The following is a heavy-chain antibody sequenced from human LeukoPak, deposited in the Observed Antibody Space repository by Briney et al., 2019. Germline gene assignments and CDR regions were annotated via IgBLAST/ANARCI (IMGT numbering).Heavy chain of an antibody. D-gene: IGHD3-22*01. V-gene: IGHV4-39*07. J-gene: IGHJ5*02. Sequence: SETLSLTCTVSGGSISSSSYYWGWIRQPPGKGLEWIGSIYYSGSTYYNPSLKSRVTISVDTSKNQFSLKLSSVTAADTAVYYCARNRGDDSRLNWFDPWGQGTLVTVSS. CDR1: GGSISSSSYY. CDR3: ARNRGDDSRLNWFDP. CDR2: IYYSGST.